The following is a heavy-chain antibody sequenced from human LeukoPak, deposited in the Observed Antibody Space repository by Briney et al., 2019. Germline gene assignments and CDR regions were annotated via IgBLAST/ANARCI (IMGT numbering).Heavy chain of an antibody. D-gene: IGHD3-9*01. Sequence: GGSLRLSCAASGFTFSSYGMHWVRQAPGKGLEWVAVIWYDGSNKYYADSVNGRFTISRDNPKNTLYLQMNSLRAEDTAVYYCAKDLGLLRYFDWLLDYWGQGTLVTVSS. CDR1: GFTFSSYG. CDR2: IWYDGSNK. CDR3: AKDLGLLRYFDWLLDY. V-gene: IGHV3-33*06. J-gene: IGHJ4*02.